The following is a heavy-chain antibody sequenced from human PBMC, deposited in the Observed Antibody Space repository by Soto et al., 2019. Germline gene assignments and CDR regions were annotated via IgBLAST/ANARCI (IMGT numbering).Heavy chain of an antibody. V-gene: IGHV3-9*01. D-gene: IGHD6-13*01. CDR2: ISWNSGSI. J-gene: IGHJ4*02. CDR1: GFTFEDYA. Sequence: ESGGGLVQPGRSLRLSCAASGFTFEDYAMHWVRQAPGKGLEWVSGISWNSGSIDYADSVKGRFTISRDNAKNSLYLQMNSLRGEDTALYYCAKERFRSSWNTFDYWGQGTLVTVSS. CDR3: AKERFRSSWNTFDY.